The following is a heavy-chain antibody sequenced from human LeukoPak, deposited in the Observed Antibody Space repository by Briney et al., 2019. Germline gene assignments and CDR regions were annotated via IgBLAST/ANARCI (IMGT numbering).Heavy chain of an antibody. Sequence: PSETLSLTCTVSGGSIGSNYWTWIRQPPGKGLEYIGYIYYTGGTNYNPSPRSRVTMSVDTSKNQFSLKLSSVTAADTAVYFCAKYGSSGWVIDYWGQGTLVTVSS. CDR2: IYYTGGT. J-gene: IGHJ4*02. CDR3: AKYGSSGWVIDY. CDR1: GGSIGSNY. V-gene: IGHV4-59*08. D-gene: IGHD6-19*01.